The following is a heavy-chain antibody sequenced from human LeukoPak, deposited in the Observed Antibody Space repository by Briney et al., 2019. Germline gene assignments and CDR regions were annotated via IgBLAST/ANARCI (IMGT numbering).Heavy chain of an antibody. CDR3: ARDNGYCSSTSCYGNYYYGMDV. J-gene: IGHJ6*02. V-gene: IGHV1-69*04. Sequence: SVKVSCKASGGTFSSYAISWVRQAPGQGLEWMGRIIPILGIANYAQKFQGRVTITADKSTSTAYMELSSLRSEDPAVYYCARDNGYCSSTSCYGNYYYGMDVWGQGTTVTVSS. CDR2: IIPILGIA. CDR1: GGTFSSYA. D-gene: IGHD2-2*03.